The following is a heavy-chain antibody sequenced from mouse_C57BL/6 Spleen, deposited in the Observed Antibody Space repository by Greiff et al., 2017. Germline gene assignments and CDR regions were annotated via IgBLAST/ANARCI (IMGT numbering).Heavy chain of an antibody. J-gene: IGHJ4*01. CDR3: GIQGGAMDY. Sequence: QVQLQQSGAELVRPGTSVKVSCKASGYAFTNYLIEWVKQRPGQGLEWIGVINPGRGGTNYNEKFKGKATLTADKSSSTAYMQRSSLTSEDSAVYFCGIQGGAMDYWGQGTSVTVSS. CDR2: INPGRGGT. V-gene: IGHV1-54*01. CDR1: GYAFTNYL.